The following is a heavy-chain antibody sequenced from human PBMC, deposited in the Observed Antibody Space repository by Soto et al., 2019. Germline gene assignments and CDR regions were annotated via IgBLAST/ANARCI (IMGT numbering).Heavy chain of an antibody. J-gene: IGHJ4*02. CDR1: DFTVKSYG. D-gene: IGHD2-2*01. V-gene: IGHV3-30*03. CDR3: ARDSYRGDVVLTPAPYGNDY. Sequence: XECLSLSCAASDFTVKSYGMHWVRQAPGKGLAWVAVISFDGNRKHYADSVRGRFTISRDNSKNTLYLQMNSLRTEDTAIYYCARDSYRGDVVLTPAPYGNDYWGRGTLVTVPS. CDR2: ISFDGNRK.